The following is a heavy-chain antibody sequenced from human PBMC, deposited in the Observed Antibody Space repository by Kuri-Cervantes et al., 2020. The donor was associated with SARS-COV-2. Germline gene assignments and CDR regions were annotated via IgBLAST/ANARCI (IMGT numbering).Heavy chain of an antibody. J-gene: IGHJ6*02. D-gene: IGHD2-15*01. CDR3: ARQGGYYGMDV. Sequence: ESLKISCSVSGGSISSRSYYWGWIRQPPGEGLEWIGSIYYSGSTNYNPTLKSRVTISVDTSTNQFFLNLTSVTAADTAVYYCARQGGYYGMDVWGQGTTVTVSS. CDR1: GGSISSRSYY. CDR2: IYYSGST. V-gene: IGHV4-39*01.